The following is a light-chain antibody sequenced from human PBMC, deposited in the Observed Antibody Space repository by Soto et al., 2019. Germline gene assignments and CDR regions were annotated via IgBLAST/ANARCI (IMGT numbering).Light chain of an antibody. V-gene: IGKV3-11*01. J-gene: IGKJ4*01. Sequence: EIVLTQSPATLSLSPGEGATLSCRASQSVSTYLAWYQQRPGQAPRLLIYDASNRATGIPARFSGSGSGTDFTLTISSLEPEDFALYFCQQRHSWPLTFGGGTKVDIK. CDR2: DAS. CDR3: QQRHSWPLT. CDR1: QSVSTY.